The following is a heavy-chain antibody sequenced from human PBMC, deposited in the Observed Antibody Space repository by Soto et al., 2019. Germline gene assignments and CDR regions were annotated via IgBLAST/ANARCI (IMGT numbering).Heavy chain of an antibody. CDR3: ARERHFGEWCDWFDP. J-gene: IGHJ5*02. CDR2: IYYSGST. D-gene: IGHD3-10*01. Sequence: QVQLQESGPGLVKPSETLSLTCTVSGGSISSYYWSWIRQPPGKGLEWIGYIYYSGSTNYNPSLQRRFTISVDPSKTQFSLKLSCVTAADTAVYYCARERHFGEWCDWFDPWGQGTLVTVSS. CDR1: GGSISSYY. V-gene: IGHV4-59*01.